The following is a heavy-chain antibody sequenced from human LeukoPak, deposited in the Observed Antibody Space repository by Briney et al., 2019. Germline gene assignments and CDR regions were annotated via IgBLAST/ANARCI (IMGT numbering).Heavy chain of an antibody. CDR1: GFTFSSYW. CDR2: INNDGSST. CDR3: ARGDGYNFFGY. V-gene: IGHV3-74*01. D-gene: IGHD5-24*01. Sequence: GGSLRLSCAASGFTFSSYWMHWVRQAPGKGLVWVSRINNDGSSTAYADSVKGRFTISRDNSENTLYLQMKSLRAEDTAVYYCARGDGYNFFGYWGQGTLVTVSS. J-gene: IGHJ4*02.